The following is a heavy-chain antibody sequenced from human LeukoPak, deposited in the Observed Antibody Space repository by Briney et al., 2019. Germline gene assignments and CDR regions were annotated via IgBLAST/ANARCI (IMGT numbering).Heavy chain of an antibody. J-gene: IGHJ1*01. CDR2: ITGSGATT. D-gene: IGHD4-17*01. Sequence: PGGSLRLSCAASGFTFRNYAVVWVRQAPGKGLEWVSAITGSGATTYYADSVRGRFTIYRDNSKNTLYLQMNNLRGEDTAVYYCGKDPNGDYVGAFDFQRWGQGTLVTVSS. CDR3: GKDPNGDYVGAFDFQR. V-gene: IGHV3-23*01. CDR1: GFTFRNYA.